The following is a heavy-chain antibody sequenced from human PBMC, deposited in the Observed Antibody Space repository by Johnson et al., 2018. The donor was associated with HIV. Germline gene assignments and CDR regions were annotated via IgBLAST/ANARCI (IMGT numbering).Heavy chain of an antibody. V-gene: IGHV3-53*01. J-gene: IGHJ3*02. CDR1: GFTVSSYY. Sequence: VQLVESGGGLIQPGGSLRLSCAASGFTVSSYYMSWIRQAPGKGLEWVSVISSAGTTYYADYVKGRFTISRDSSKNTLYLQMTSLRAEDTAVYYCARDGYSSAWYGKDAFDIWGQGTMVTVSS. D-gene: IGHD6-19*01. CDR2: ISSAGTT. CDR3: ARDGYSSAWYGKDAFDI.